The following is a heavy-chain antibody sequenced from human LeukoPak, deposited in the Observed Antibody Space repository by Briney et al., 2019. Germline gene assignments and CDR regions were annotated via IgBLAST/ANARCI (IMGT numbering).Heavy chain of an antibody. CDR2: INPNGDAT. V-gene: IGHV1-46*01. CDR1: GYTFTKYL. D-gene: IGHD1-20*01. Sequence: ASVKVSCKTSGYTFTKYLIHWVRQAPGQGLEWVGTINPNGDATNYAPRLQGRLTLTQDTSTSTVYMELRGLTPDDTAVYYCAMPLFCAFDNCGYWLDPWGPGTLVTVSS. J-gene: IGHJ5*02. CDR3: AMPLFCAFDNCGYWLDP.